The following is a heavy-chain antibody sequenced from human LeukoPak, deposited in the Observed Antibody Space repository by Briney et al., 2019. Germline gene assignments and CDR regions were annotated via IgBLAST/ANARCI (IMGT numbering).Heavy chain of an antibody. CDR3: ARAYCSSTSCYAFDY. Sequence: GGSLRLSCAASGFTFTTFWMSWVRQAPGKGLEWVANINQAGTERYYADSVKGRFTISRDNSKNTLYLQMNSLRAEDTAMYYCARAYCSSTSCYAFDYWGQGTLVTVSS. CDR1: GFTFTTFW. D-gene: IGHD2-2*01. CDR2: INQAGTER. J-gene: IGHJ4*02. V-gene: IGHV3-7*02.